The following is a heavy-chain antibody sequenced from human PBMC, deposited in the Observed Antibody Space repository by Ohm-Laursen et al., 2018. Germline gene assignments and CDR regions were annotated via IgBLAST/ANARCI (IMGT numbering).Heavy chain of an antibody. CDR1: GFTFDDYA. D-gene: IGHD2-2*01. J-gene: IGHJ4*02. CDR3: AKDMMEYRNFDY. Sequence: SLRLSCSASGFTFDDYAMHWARQAPGKGLEWVSGISWNSGSIGYADSVKGRFTISRDNAKNSLYLQMNSLRAEDTALYYCAKDMMEYRNFDYWGQGTLVTVSS. CDR2: ISWNSGSI. V-gene: IGHV3-9*01.